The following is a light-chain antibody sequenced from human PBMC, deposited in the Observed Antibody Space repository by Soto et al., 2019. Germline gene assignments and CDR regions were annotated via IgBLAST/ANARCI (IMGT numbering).Light chain of an antibody. CDR3: QQSYSTPIT. CDR2: AAS. Sequence: DIQMTQSPSSLSASVGDRVTITCRASQSISSYLNWYQQKPGKAPKLLIYAASSLQSGVPSRFSGSGSGTDFTLTISSLQPEDFATYYCQQSYSTPITFGQRTRL. J-gene: IGKJ5*01. CDR1: QSISSY. V-gene: IGKV1-39*01.